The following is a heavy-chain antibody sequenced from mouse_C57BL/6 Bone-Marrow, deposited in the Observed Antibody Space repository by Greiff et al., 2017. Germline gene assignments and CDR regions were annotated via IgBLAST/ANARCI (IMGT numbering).Heavy chain of an antibody. D-gene: IGHD2-5*01. V-gene: IGHV14-4*01. CDR1: GFNIKDDY. CDR3: TTDYSNYVGVSWFAY. J-gene: IGHJ3*01. CDR2: IDPENGDT. Sequence: EVQVVESGAELVRPGASVKLSCTASGFNIKDDYMHWVKQRPEQGLEWIGWIDPENGDTEYASKFQGKATITADTSSNTAYLQLSSLTSKDTAVYYCTTDYSNYVGVSWFAYWGQGTLVTVSA.